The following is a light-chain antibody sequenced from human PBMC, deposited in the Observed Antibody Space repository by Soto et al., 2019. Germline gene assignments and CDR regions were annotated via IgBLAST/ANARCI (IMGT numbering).Light chain of an antibody. CDR3: AAWGDSLNGYV. Sequence: QSVLAQPPSASVTPGQRVTISCSGSSSNIGSNSVNWYQQLPGTAPKLLIYSNDRRPSGVPDRFSGSKSGTSASLAISGLQSEDEADYYCAAWGDSLNGYVFGTGTKVTVL. CDR2: SND. J-gene: IGLJ1*01. CDR1: SSNIGSNS. V-gene: IGLV1-44*01.